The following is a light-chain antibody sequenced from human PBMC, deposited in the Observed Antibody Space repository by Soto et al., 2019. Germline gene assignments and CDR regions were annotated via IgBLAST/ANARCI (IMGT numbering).Light chain of an antibody. Sequence: EIVLTQSPATLSLSPGERATLSCRASQSVNNYVAWYQQRPGQAPRLLIYDASNRATGIPARFSGSGSGTNFTLTISSLEPEDFAVYCCQHRNNSPFSFGPGTKVDIK. CDR2: DAS. V-gene: IGKV3-11*01. CDR3: QHRNNSPFS. CDR1: QSVNNY. J-gene: IGKJ3*01.